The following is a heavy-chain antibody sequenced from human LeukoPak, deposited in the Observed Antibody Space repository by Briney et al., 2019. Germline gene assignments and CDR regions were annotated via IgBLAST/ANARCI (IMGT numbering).Heavy chain of an antibody. CDR1: GYTFTGYY. D-gene: IGHD3-10*01. CDR3: ARWTYYYGSGSYQLAYYFDY. V-gene: IGHV1-2*02. J-gene: IGHJ4*02. CDR2: INPNSGGT. Sequence: GASVKVSCKASGYTFTGYYMHWVRQAPGQGLEWMGWINPNSGGTNYAQKFQGRVTMTRDTSISTAYMELSRLRSDDTAVYYCARWTYYYGSGSYQLAYYFDYWGQGTLVTVSS.